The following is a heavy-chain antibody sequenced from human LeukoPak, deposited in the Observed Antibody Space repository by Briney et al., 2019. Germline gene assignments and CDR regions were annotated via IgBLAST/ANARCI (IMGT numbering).Heavy chain of an antibody. CDR1: GGSISSSSYY. D-gene: IGHD2-2*01. Sequence: SETLSLTCTVSGGSISSSSYYWGWIRQPPGKGLEWIGSIYYSGSTYYNPSLKSRVTISVDTSKNQFSLKLSSVTAADTAVYYCARFPPSSILGHWGQGTLVTVSS. CDR2: IYYSGST. CDR3: ARFPPSSILGH. J-gene: IGHJ4*02. V-gene: IGHV4-39*01.